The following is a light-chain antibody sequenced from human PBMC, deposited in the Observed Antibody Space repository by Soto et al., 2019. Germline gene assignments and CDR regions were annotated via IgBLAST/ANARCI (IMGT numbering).Light chain of an antibody. Sequence: QSALTQPRSVSGSPGQSVTISCTGTSSDVGGYNYVSWYQEHPGKAPKLMIYDVSKRPSGVPDRFSGSKSGNTASLTISGLQAEDEADYYCCSYAGSYTLYVFGPGIKVSV. CDR3: CSYAGSYTLYV. CDR2: DVS. J-gene: IGLJ1*01. V-gene: IGLV2-11*01. CDR1: SSDVGGYNY.